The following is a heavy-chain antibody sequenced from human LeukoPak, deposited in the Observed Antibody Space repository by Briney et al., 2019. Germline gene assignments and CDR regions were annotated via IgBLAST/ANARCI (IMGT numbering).Heavy chain of an antibody. CDR2: INPNSGGT. CDR1: GYTFTGYY. Sequence: ASVKVSCKASGYTFTGYYIHWLRQAPGQGLEWMGRINPNSGGTNYTQKFQGRVTMTRDTSISTAYMELRRLTSDDTAVYYCARHHESYKYYGDYLNCFDPWGQGTLVTVSS. CDR3: ARHHESYKYYGDYLNCFDP. D-gene: IGHD4-17*01. J-gene: IGHJ5*02. V-gene: IGHV1-2*06.